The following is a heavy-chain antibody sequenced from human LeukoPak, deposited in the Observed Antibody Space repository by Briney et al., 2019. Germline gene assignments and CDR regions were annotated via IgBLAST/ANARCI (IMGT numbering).Heavy chain of an antibody. Sequence: PGGSLRLSCAASGLSFRIYAMTWVRQAPGKGLEWVSAISASGDSTYYTDSVKGRFTIPRDNSRNMVFLQMSSLSAEDTAVYYCANGGKQWLVAYDFWGQGTVVTVSA. J-gene: IGHJ4*02. CDR1: GLSFRIYA. CDR3: ANGGKQWLVAYDF. CDR2: ISASGDST. V-gene: IGHV3-23*01. D-gene: IGHD6-19*01.